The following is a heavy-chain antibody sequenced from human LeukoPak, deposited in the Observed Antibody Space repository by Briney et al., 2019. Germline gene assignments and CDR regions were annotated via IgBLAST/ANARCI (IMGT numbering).Heavy chain of an antibody. CDR2: ITSTSSII. CDR1: GFTLSSYS. D-gene: IGHD1-26*01. V-gene: IGHV3-48*04. J-gene: IGHJ4*02. CDR3: ARVMYSPEKTPEDY. Sequence: GGSLRLSCAASGFTLSSYSMTWVRQAPGKGLEWVSYITSTSSIIYYADSVKGRFTISRDNAKNSLYLQMNNLRVEDTAVYYCARVMYSPEKTPEDYWGQGTLVTVSS.